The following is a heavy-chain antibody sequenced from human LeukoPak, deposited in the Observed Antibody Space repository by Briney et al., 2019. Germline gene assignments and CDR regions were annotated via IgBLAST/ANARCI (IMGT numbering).Heavy chain of an antibody. CDR3: ARGVWTLGPPLFDY. Sequence: SETLSLTCTVSGGSISSYYWSWIRQPPGKGLEWIGYICYSGSTNYNPSLKSRVTISVDTSKNQFSLKLSSVTAADTAVYYCARGVWTLGPPLFDYWGQGTLVTVSS. J-gene: IGHJ4*02. CDR2: ICYSGST. V-gene: IGHV4-59*01. CDR1: GGSISSYY. D-gene: IGHD7-27*01.